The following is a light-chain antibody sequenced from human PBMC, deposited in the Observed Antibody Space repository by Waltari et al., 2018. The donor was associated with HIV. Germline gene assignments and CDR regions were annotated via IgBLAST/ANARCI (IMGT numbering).Light chain of an antibody. CDR3: QAFGGT. Sequence: VMTQSPATLSVSRGERALLSCGASQSVRSHLAWYQQRPGQSPRLLIYGASTRATGVPARFTGSGSGTDFTLTITSLQSEDFAVYYCQAFGGTFGPGTRV. V-gene: IGKV3-15*01. J-gene: IGKJ3*01. CDR1: QSVRSH. CDR2: GAS.